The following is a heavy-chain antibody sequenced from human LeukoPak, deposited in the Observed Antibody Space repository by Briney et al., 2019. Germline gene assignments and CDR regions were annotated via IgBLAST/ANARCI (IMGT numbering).Heavy chain of an antibody. CDR3: ARGGSYLRAFDI. Sequence: GGSLRLSCAASGFTFSSYAMSWVRQSPGKGLEWVSGITSDSRGIYYADSVKGRFTIYRDNSKMTLYLQMNSLRAEDTAVYYCARGGSYLRAFDIWGQGTMVTVSS. V-gene: IGHV3-23*01. D-gene: IGHD1-26*01. CDR1: GFTFSSYA. J-gene: IGHJ3*02. CDR2: ITSDSRGI.